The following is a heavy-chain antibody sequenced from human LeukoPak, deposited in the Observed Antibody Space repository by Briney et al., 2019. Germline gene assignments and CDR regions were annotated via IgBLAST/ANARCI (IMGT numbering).Heavy chain of an antibody. CDR2: IHYTGST. V-gene: IGHV4-59*01. D-gene: IGHD3-10*01. CDR1: GGSINSYY. CDR3: ARGGYYGSGNDFRFDP. Sequence: SETLSLTCTVSGGSINSYYWSWIRQPPGKGLECIGYIHYTGSTNYNPFLKSRVTISVDTSKSQFSLKLSSVTAADTAIYYCARGGYYGSGNDFRFDPWGQGTLVTVSS. J-gene: IGHJ5*02.